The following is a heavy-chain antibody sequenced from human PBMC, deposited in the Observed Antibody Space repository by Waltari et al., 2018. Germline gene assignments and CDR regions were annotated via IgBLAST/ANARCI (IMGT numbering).Heavy chain of an antibody. CDR2: IFWDDDK. Sequence: QITLKESGPSLVKPTQTVTLACTLSGTSISTARVGVGWIRQPPGQALRWLALIFWDDDKRYSPSLKSRLTITKDASKNHVVLTMTNVDPADTATYYCAYSHRYSTGYGYSYPNWYHHWGQGTLVTVSS. V-gene: IGHV2-5*02. CDR1: GTSISTARVG. D-gene: IGHD3-9*01. J-gene: IGHJ5*02. CDR3: AYSHRYSTGYGYSYPNWYHH.